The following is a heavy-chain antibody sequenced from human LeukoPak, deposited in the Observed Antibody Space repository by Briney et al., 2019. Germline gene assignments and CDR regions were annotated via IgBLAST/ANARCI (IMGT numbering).Heavy chain of an antibody. Sequence: GGSLRLSCAASGFTFNSYTMNWVRQAPGKGLEWVSSISSSSSSIYYADSVKGRFTISRDNAKNSLYLQMNSLRAEDTAVYYCARASGDIVETATMGSYWGQGTLVTVSS. CDR3: ARASGDIVETATMGSY. CDR2: ISSSSSSI. J-gene: IGHJ4*02. D-gene: IGHD5-18*01. CDR1: GFTFNSYT. V-gene: IGHV3-21*01.